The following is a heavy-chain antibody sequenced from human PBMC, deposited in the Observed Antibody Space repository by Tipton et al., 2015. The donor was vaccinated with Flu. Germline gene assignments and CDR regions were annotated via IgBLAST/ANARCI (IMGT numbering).Heavy chain of an antibody. CDR3: ARRDYSNYVSEPKNWFDL. Sequence: TLSLTCAVSGYSIRSSNYYWGWIRQPPGKGLEWIGNIFHSGNTYHNPSLKSRVTISVDTSKNQFSLKLSSVTAADTAVYYCARRDYSNYVSEPKNWFDLWGRGTQVTVSS. D-gene: IGHD4-11*01. CDR1: GYSIRSSNYY. CDR2: IFHSGNT. J-gene: IGHJ5*02. V-gene: IGHV4-38-2*01.